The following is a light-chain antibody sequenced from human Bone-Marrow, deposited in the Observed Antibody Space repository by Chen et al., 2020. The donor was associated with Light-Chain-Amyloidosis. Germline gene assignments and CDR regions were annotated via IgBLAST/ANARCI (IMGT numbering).Light chain of an antibody. Sequence: NFMLTQPHSVSESPGKTGIISCTRSSGSNATNYVQWYQQRPGGSPTTVIYEDDQRPSGVPARFSCSIDRCSNSAPLTIWGLKTEDEAYYYCQSYQGSSQGVFGGGTKLTVL. J-gene: IGLJ3*02. CDR3: QSYQGSSQGV. V-gene: IGLV6-57*01. CDR1: SGSNATNY. CDR2: EDD.